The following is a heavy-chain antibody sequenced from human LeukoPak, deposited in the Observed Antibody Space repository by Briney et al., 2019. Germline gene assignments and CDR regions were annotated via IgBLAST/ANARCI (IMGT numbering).Heavy chain of an antibody. J-gene: IGHJ4*02. Sequence: SETLSLTCAVHGGSFSGYYWSWVRQPPGKGVGWGGEINHSGSTNYNPSLKSRVTVSVDTSKNQFSLKLSSVTAADTAVYYCARSLTGDLDYWGQGTLVTVSS. CDR3: ARSLTGDLDY. CDR1: GGSFSGYY. D-gene: IGHD7-27*01. V-gene: IGHV4-34*01. CDR2: INHSGST.